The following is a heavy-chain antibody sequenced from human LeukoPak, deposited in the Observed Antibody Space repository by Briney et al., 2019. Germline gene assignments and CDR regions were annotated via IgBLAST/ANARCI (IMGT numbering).Heavy chain of an antibody. CDR2: IFSSGST. CDR3: ARGRREWLRWPLDY. V-gene: IGHV4-4*07. D-gene: IGHD4-23*01. CDR1: GGPISGYY. Sequence: SETLSLTCTVSGGPISGYYWSWIRQPAGEGLEWIGRIFSSGSTNYNPSLKSRVTISVDTSKNQFSLKLSSVTAADTAVYYCARGRREWLRWPLDYWGQGTLVTVSS. J-gene: IGHJ4*02.